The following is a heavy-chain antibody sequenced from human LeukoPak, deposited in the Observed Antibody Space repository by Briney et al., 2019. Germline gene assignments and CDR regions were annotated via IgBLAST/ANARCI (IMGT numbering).Heavy chain of an antibody. Sequence: ASVKVSCKASGYTCTGYYMHWVRQAPGQGLEWMGWINPNGGGTNYAQKFQGRVTMTRDTSISTAYMELSRLRSDDTAVYYCARDEGGSGSYYNDNDAFDIWGQGTMVTVSS. D-gene: IGHD3-10*01. CDR1: GYTCTGYY. J-gene: IGHJ3*02. CDR2: INPNGGGT. V-gene: IGHV1-2*02. CDR3: ARDEGGSGSYYNDNDAFDI.